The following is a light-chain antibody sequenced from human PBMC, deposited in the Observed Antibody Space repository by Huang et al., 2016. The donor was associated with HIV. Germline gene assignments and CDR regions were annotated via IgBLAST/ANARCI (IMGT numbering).Light chain of an antibody. CDR1: QSVHSY. J-gene: IGKJ4*01. Sequence: PGERATLSCRASQSVHSYLAWYQQKPSQDPSLLIYDASNRATGIPARFSGSGSGTDFTLTISNLQSEDFAVYYCQQRSAWPLTFGGGTKVEI. V-gene: IGKV3-11*01. CDR3: QQRSAWPLT. CDR2: DAS.